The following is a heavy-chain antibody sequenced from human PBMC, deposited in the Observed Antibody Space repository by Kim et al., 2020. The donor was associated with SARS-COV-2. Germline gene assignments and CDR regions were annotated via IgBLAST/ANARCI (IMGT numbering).Heavy chain of an antibody. CDR2: IYYSGST. CDR3: ARDAIEEWGKWELGPPRPCGAFDI. D-gene: IGHD1-26*01. J-gene: IGHJ3*02. Sequence: SETLSLTCTVSGGSISSGDYYWSWIRQPPGKGLEWIGYIYYSGSTYYNPSLKSRVTISVDTSKNQFSLKLSSVTAADTAVYYCARDAIEEWGKWELGPPRPCGAFDIWGQGTMVTVSS. V-gene: IGHV4-30-4*01. CDR1: GGSISSGDYY.